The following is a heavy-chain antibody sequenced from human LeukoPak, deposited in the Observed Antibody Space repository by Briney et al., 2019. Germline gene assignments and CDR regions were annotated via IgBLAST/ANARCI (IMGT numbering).Heavy chain of an antibody. CDR3: ARDDRGSDAFDI. J-gene: IGHJ3*02. V-gene: IGHV3-30*02. CDR1: GFTFSSYG. CDR2: IRYDGSNK. Sequence: GGSLRLSCAASGFTFSSYGMHWVRQAPGKGLEWVAFIRYDGSNKYYADSVKGRFTISRDNAKNSLYLQMNSLRAEDTAVYYCARDDRGSDAFDIWGQGTMVTVSS. D-gene: IGHD3-10*01.